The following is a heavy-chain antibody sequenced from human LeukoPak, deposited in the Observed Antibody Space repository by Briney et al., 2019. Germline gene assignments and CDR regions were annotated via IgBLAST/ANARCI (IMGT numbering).Heavy chain of an antibody. V-gene: IGHV3-21*01. CDR3: ARDPIAVVGGGSFDY. CDR1: GFTVSSNY. J-gene: IGHJ4*02. Sequence: GGSLRLSCAASGFTVSSNYMSWVRQAPGKGLEWVSGISWNSGSIGYADSVKGRVTISRDNAKNSYYLEMNSLVAEDTAVYYCARDPIAVVGGGSFDYWGQGILVTVSS. D-gene: IGHD6-19*01. CDR2: ISWNSGSI.